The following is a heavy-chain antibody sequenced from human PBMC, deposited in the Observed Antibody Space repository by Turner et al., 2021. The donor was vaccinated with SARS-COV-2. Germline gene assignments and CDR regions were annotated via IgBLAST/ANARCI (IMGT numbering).Heavy chain of an antibody. J-gene: IGHJ4*02. D-gene: IGHD3-10*01. CDR1: GFTFSPYG. Sequence: QVQLVESGGGVVQPGRSLRLSCAASGFTFSPYGMPWVRQTPGKGLEWVDSISYDGSNKYYADSVKGRFTISRDNTKNTLYLQMSSLGAEDTAVYYCAKGPYYYYGSGSYYSLPLDYWGQGTLVTVSS. CDR2: ISYDGSNK. V-gene: IGHV3-30*18. CDR3: AKGPYYYYGSGSYYSLPLDY.